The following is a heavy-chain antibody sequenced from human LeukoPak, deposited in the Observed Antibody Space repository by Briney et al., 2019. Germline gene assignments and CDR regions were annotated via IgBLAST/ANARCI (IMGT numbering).Heavy chain of an antibody. V-gene: IGHV1-3*01. CDR2: INAGNGNT. CDR1: GYTFTSYA. J-gene: IGHJ4*02. D-gene: IGHD4-17*01. CDR3: AREWGDYGDYDWGVFDY. Sequence: ASVKVSCKASGYTFTSYAKHWVRQAPGQRLEWMGWINAGNGNTKYSQKFQGRVTITRDTSASTAYMELSSLRSEDTAVYYCAREWGDYGDYDWGVFDYWGQGTLVTVSS.